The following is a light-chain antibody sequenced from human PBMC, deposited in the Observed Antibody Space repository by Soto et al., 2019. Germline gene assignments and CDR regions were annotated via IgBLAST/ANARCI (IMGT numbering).Light chain of an antibody. CDR3: QQYNSYSSWT. Sequence: DIQMTQSPSTLSAYVGDRVTITCRASQSISSWSAWYQQKPGKAPKLLIYDASSLESGVPSRFSGSGSGTEFTLTISSLQPDDFATYYCQQYNSYSSWTFGQGTKV. CDR1: QSISSW. V-gene: IGKV1-5*01. CDR2: DAS. J-gene: IGKJ1*01.